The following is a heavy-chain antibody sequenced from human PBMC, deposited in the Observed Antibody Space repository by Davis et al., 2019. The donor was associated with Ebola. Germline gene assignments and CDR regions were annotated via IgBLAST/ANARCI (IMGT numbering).Heavy chain of an antibody. CDR2: ISGSGSTI. V-gene: IGHV3-23*01. D-gene: IGHD5-18*01. Sequence: GGSLRLSCAASGFTFSSYAMSWVRQAPGKGLEWVSAISGSGSTIYYADSVKGRFTISRDNAKNSLYLQMNSLRAEDTAVYYCARDRAHSYARGWYYYGMDVWGQGTTVTVSS. J-gene: IGHJ6*02. CDR3: ARDRAHSYARGWYYYGMDV. CDR1: GFTFSSYA.